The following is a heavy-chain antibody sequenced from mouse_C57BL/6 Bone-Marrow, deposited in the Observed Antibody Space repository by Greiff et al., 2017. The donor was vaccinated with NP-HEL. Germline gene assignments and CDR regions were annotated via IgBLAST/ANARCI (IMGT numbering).Heavy chain of an antibody. CDR2: IWGVGST. CDR3: ASLGGYYFY. D-gene: IGHD2-3*01. CDR1: GFSLTSYG. V-gene: IGHV2-6*01. Sequence: VQLKESGPGLVAPSQSLSITCTVSGFSLTSYGVDWVRQSPGKGLEWLGVIWGVGSTNYNSALKSRLSISKDNSKSQVFLKMNSLQTDDTAMYYCASLGGYYFYWGQGTLVTVSA. J-gene: IGHJ3*01.